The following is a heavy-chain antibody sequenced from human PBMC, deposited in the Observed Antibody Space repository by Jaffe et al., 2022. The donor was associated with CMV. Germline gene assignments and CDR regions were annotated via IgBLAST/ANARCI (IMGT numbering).Heavy chain of an antibody. CDR1: GYTFTSYY. CDR3: ARVLSTMVRVGRGAFDI. Sequence: QVQLVQSGAEVKKPGASVKVSCKASGYTFTSYYMHWVRQAPGQGLEWMGIINPSGGSTSYAQKFQGRVTMTRDTSTSTVYMELSSLRSEDTAVYYCARVLSTMVRVGRGAFDIWGQGTMVTVSS. J-gene: IGHJ3*02. CDR2: INPSGGST. D-gene: IGHD3-10*01. V-gene: IGHV1-46*01.